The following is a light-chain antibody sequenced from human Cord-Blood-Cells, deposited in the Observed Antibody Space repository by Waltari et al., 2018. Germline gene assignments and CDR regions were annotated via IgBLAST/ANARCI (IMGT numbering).Light chain of an antibody. CDR1: QSISSW. V-gene: IGKV1-5*03. CDR3: QQYNSYRT. CDR2: KAS. Sequence: DIQMTQPPSTLSASVGDRVTITCRASQSISSWLAWYQQKPGKAPKLLIYKASSLESGVPSRCSGSGSGTEFTLTISSLQPGDFATYYCQQYNSYRTFGQGTKVEIK. J-gene: IGKJ1*01.